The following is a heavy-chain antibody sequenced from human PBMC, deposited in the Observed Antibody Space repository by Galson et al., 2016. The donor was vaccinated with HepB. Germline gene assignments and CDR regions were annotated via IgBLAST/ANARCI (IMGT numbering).Heavy chain of an antibody. J-gene: IGHJ6*02. CDR3: ARPPRHYDFWSGYYPYGMDV. D-gene: IGHD3-3*01. CDR2: ISHDATSQ. CDR1: GFTFSDYG. V-gene: IGHV3-30*03. Sequence: SLRLSCAASGFTFSDYGMHWVRQAAGKGLEWVAVISHDATSQKYADSVKGRFTISRDNSENTLYLQMNSLRREDTAVYYSARPPRHYDFWSGYYPYGMDVWGQGTTVTVSS.